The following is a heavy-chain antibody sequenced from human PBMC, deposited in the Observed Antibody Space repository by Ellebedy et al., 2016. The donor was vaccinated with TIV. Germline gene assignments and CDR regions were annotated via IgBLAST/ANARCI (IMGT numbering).Heavy chain of an antibody. CDR1: GGSFSGYY. V-gene: IGHV4-34*01. CDR2: INHSGST. Sequence: MPSETLSLTCAVYGGSFSGYYWSWIRQPPGKGLEWIGEINHSGSTNYNPSLKSRVTISVDTSKNQFSLKLSSVTAADTAVYYCARERELLNWFDPWGQGTLVTVSS. D-gene: IGHD1-26*01. J-gene: IGHJ5*02. CDR3: ARERELLNWFDP.